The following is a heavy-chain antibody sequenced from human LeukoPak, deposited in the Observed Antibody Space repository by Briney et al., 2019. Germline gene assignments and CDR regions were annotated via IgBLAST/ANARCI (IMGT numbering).Heavy chain of an antibody. J-gene: IGHJ6*02. D-gene: IGHD3-10*01. CDR2: VSAYDGST. CDR1: GYSFTSYG. V-gene: IGHV1-18*01. Sequence: ASVKVSCKASGYSFTSYGFTWVRRAPGQGLEWMGWVSAYDGSTNYAQKIRGRVTMTTDASKDTVYMELRSLRFDDTAVYYCARGGRDGMDVWGQGTTVTVSS. CDR3: ARGGRDGMDV.